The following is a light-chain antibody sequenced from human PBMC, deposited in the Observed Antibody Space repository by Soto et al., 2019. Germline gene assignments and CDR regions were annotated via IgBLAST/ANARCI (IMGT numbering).Light chain of an antibody. CDR3: QQYYSTPFT. V-gene: IGKV4-1*01. J-gene: IGKJ3*01. CDR2: WAS. Sequence: DIVMTQSPDSLAVSLGERATINCKSRQSVLYSSNNKNYLAWYQQKPGQPPKLLIYWASTRESGVPDRFSGSGSETDFTLTISSLQAEDVAVYYCQQYYSTPFTFDPGTKVDIK. CDR1: QSVLYSSNNKNY.